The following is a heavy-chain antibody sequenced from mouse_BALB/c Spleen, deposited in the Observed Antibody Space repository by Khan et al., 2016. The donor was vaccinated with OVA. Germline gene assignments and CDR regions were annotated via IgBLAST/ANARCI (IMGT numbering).Heavy chain of an antibody. CDR3: ARPYGYDGSAWFAY. CDR2: INPDSSTI. Sequence: EVKLLESGGGLVQPGGSLKLSCAASGFDFSRYWMSWVRQAPGKGLEWIGEINPDSSTINYTPSLKDKFIISRDNAKNTLYLQMSKVRSEDTALYNYARPYGYDGSAWFAYWGQGTLVTVSA. CDR1: GFDFSRYW. J-gene: IGHJ3*01. V-gene: IGHV4-1*02. D-gene: IGHD2-14*01.